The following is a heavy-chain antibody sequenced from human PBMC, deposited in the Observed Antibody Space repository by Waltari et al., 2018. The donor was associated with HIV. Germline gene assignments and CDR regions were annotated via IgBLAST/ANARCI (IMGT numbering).Heavy chain of an antibody. CDR2: INPRSGDT. D-gene: IGHD7-27*01. CDR1: GYTFSTSY. J-gene: IGHJ4*02. Sequence: QLVQSGAEVKQPGASVKVSCKASGYTFSTSYIHWVRQAPGQGLEWMGWINPRSGDTHYAHKFQGGVTITRDTSISTVYMELSRLTYDDTADYYCARGYSAQNPKLGAGGYWGQGTLVTVSS. V-gene: IGHV1-2*02. CDR3: ARGYSAQNPKLGAGGY.